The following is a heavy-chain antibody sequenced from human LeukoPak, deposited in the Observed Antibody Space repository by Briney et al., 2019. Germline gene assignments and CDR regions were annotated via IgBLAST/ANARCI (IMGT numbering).Heavy chain of an antibody. J-gene: IGHJ4*02. CDR3: ARERAAADDSLDY. CDR1: EFTFSNYW. Sequence: QTGGSLRLSCAASEFTFSNYWMHWVRQAPGKGLVWVSRTNSDGSITSYADSVKGQFTISRDNAKNTLYLQMNSLRAEDTAVYYCARERAAADDSLDYWGQGTLVTVSS. D-gene: IGHD6-13*01. CDR2: TNSDGSIT. V-gene: IGHV3-74*01.